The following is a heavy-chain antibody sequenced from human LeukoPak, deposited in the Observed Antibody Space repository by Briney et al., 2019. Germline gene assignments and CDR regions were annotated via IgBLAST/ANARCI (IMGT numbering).Heavy chain of an antibody. V-gene: IGHV3-33*01. D-gene: IGHD2-21*02. CDR2: IWYDGSKT. CDR3: ARDTAQSAFDI. Sequence: GGSLRLSCAASGFTFSTYGMHWVRQSPGKGLEWVAVIWYDGSKTHYRDSVKGRFTITRDNSKNTLYLEMNSLRAEDTAVYYCARDTAQSAFDIWGQGTMVTVSS. CDR1: GFTFSTYG. J-gene: IGHJ3*02.